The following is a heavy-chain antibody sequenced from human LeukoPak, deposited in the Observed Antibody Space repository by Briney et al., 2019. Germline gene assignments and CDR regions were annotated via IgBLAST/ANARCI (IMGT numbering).Heavy chain of an antibody. D-gene: IGHD3-10*01. CDR3: TTDVTMVRGVIDY. Sequence: GGSLRLTCAASGFTFSNDWMSWVRQAPGKGLEWVGRIKSKTDGGTTDYAAPVKGRFTISRDDSKNTLYLQMNSLKTEDTAVYYCTTDVTMVRGVIDYWGQGTLVTVSS. CDR2: IKSKTDGGTT. CDR1: GFTFSNDW. J-gene: IGHJ4*02. V-gene: IGHV3-15*01.